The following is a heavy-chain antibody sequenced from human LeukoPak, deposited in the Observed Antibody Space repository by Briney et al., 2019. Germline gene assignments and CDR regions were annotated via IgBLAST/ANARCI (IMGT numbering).Heavy chain of an antibody. CDR3: AKEERWLHLGYFDY. Sequence: GGSLRLSCAASGFTFSSYWMHWVRQAPGKGLVWVSAISGSGGSTYYADSVKGRFTISRDNSKNTLYLQMNSLRAEDTAVYYCAKEERWLHLGYFDYWGQGTLVTVSS. CDR2: ISGSGGST. J-gene: IGHJ4*02. CDR1: GFTFSSYW. D-gene: IGHD5-24*01. V-gene: IGHV3-23*01.